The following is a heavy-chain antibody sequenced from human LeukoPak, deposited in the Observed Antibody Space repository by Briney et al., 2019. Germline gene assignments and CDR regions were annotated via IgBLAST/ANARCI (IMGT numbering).Heavy chain of an antibody. CDR2: IYSGGST. D-gene: IGHD3-16*02. J-gene: IGHJ4*02. CDR1: GFTVSSNY. Sequence: GGSLRLSCAASGFTVSSNYMSWVRQAPGKGLEWVSVIYSGGSTYYADSVKGRFTISRDNSKNTLYLQMNSLRAEDTAVYYCARGGLRLGELSLNYFDYWGQGTLVTVSS. CDR3: ARGGLRLGELSLNYFDY. V-gene: IGHV3-53*01.